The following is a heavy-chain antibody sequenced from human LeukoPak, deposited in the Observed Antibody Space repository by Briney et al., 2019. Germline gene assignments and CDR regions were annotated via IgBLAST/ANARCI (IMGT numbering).Heavy chain of an antibody. CDR3: AVGGPIVGPQIPDY. D-gene: IGHD1-26*01. CDR1: GYTLTGYY. Sequence: GASVKVSCKASGYTLTGYYMHWLRQAPGQGLEWMGRINPNSGGTNYAQKFQGRVTMTRDTSISTAYMELSRLRSDDTAVYYCAVGGPIVGPQIPDYWGQGTVVTVSS. J-gene: IGHJ4*02. CDR2: INPNSGGT. V-gene: IGHV1-2*06.